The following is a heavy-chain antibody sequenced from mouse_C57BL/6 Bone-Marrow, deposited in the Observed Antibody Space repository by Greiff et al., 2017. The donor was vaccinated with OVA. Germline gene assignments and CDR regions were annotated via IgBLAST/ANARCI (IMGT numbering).Heavy chain of an antibody. Sequence: VQLQQSGAELVKPGASVKMSCKASGYTFTSYWITWVKQRPGQGLEWIGDIYPGSGSTNYNEKFKSKATLTVDTSSSTAYMQLSSLTSEDSAVYYCARGDDGYYVYWYFDVWGTGTTVTVSS. CDR3: ARGDDGYYVYWYFDV. CDR2: IYPGSGST. D-gene: IGHD2-3*01. CDR1: GYTFTSYW. J-gene: IGHJ1*03. V-gene: IGHV1-55*01.